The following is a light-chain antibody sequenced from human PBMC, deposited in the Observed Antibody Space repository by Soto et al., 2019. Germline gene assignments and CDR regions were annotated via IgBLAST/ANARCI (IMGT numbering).Light chain of an antibody. CDR1: TSDVGSYHL. J-gene: IGLJ1*01. CDR3: CSFAGTGTFGGYV. Sequence: QSMLAQPASVSGSPGQSVTISCTGTTSDVGSYHLVSWYQQHPGKAPKLMIYEGTKRPSGVSNRFSGSKSGITASLTISGLQPEDEADYYCCSFAGTGTFGGYVFGTGTKVTVL. CDR2: EGT. V-gene: IGLV2-23*03.